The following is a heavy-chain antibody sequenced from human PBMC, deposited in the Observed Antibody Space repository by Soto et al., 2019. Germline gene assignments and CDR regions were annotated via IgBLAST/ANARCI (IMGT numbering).Heavy chain of an antibody. V-gene: IGHV1-18*01. CDR3: ARSVENVVVVAATGLGRYGMAV. D-gene: IGHD2-15*01. CDR1: GCSFADNG. J-gene: IGHJ6*02. CDR2: ISAYNGNT. Sequence: GAAGKVSSEACGCSFADNGSSWGRPAPGRRLEWKGWISAYNGNTNYAQKLQGRVTMTTDTSTSTAYMELRSLRSDDTAVYYCARSVENVVVVAATGLGRYGMAVWGQGTTVTVSS.